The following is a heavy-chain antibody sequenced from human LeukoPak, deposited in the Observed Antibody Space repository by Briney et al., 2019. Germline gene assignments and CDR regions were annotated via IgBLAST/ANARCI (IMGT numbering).Heavy chain of an antibody. J-gene: IGHJ3*02. CDR3: AREAAYCSSTSCYGYAFDI. D-gene: IGHD2-2*01. CDR1: GGSFSGYY. Sequence: PSETLSLTCTVYGGSFSGYYWSWIRQPPEKGLEWIGEINHSGSTNYNPSLKSRVTISVDTSKNQFSLKLSSVTAADTAVYYCAREAAYCSSTSCYGYAFDIWGQGTMVTVSS. V-gene: IGHV4-34*01. CDR2: INHSGST.